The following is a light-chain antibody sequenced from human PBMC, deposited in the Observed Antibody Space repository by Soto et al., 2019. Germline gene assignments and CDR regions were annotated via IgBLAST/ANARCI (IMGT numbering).Light chain of an antibody. J-gene: IGKJ1*01. Sequence: DIQLTQSPSTLSSSLGDRVTVTCRASQSISSWLAWYQQKAGKAPKLLIYKASALESGVSSRFSGSGSGTDFTLTISSLKNEDFATYYCLQDYIYPWTFGQGTKVDIK. CDR1: QSISSW. CDR2: KAS. V-gene: IGKV1-5*03. CDR3: LQDYIYPWT.